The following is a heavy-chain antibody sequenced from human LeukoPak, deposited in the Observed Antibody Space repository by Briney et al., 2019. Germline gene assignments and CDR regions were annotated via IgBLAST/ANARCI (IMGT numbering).Heavy chain of an antibody. D-gene: IGHD6-19*01. CDR3: AKDRGAVAGTTLGFQH. CDR1: GFTFSSYA. J-gene: IGHJ1*01. Sequence: PGRSLRLSCAASGFTFSSYAMHWVRQAPGKGLEWVAVISYDGSNKYYADSVKGRFTISRDNSKNTLYLQMNSLRAEDTALYYCAKDRGAVAGTTLGFQHWGQGTLVTVSS. V-gene: IGHV3-30-3*01. CDR2: ISYDGSNK.